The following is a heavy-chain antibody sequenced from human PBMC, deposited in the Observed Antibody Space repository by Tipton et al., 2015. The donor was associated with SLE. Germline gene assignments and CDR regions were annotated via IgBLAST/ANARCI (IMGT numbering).Heavy chain of an antibody. CDR3: ARRGSSGYYSFDAFDI. J-gene: IGHJ3*02. D-gene: IGHD3-22*01. V-gene: IGHV5-51*01. Sequence: QLVQSGAEVKKPGESLRISCKGSGYSFTSYWIGCVRQMPGKGLEWMGIIYPGDSDTRYSPSFQGQVTISADKSISTAYLQWSSLKASDTAMYYCARRGSSGYYSFDAFDIWGQGTMVTVSS. CDR1: GYSFTSYW. CDR2: IYPGDSDT.